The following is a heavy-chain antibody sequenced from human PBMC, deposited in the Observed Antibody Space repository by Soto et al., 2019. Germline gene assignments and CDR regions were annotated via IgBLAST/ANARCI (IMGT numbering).Heavy chain of an antibody. J-gene: IGHJ3*02. D-gene: IGHD6-19*01. Sequence: QLQLQESGPGLVKPSETLSLTCTVSGGSISSSSYYWGWIRQPPGKGLEWIGSIYYSGSTYYNPSLKSRVTISVDTSKNQFSLKLSSVTAADTAVYYCARYSSGYVAFDIWGQGTMVTVSS. V-gene: IGHV4-39*01. CDR1: GGSISSSSYY. CDR3: ARYSSGYVAFDI. CDR2: IYYSGST.